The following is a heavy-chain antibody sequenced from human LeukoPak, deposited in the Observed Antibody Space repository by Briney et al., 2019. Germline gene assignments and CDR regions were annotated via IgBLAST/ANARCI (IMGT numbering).Heavy chain of an antibody. Sequence: GGSLRLSCAPAGLTLSTSGMHWVRQAPGEGMGWVASIRYDGRKTYYADSVKRRFIISRDNPKNTLSLQMNRLRAEDAAVYVFAKGTILWLREIVIEYWGQGTLVTVPS. V-gene: IGHV3-30*02. CDR3: AKGTILWLREIVIEY. CDR2: IRYDGRKT. D-gene: IGHD5-12*01. CDR1: GLTLSTSG. J-gene: IGHJ4*02.